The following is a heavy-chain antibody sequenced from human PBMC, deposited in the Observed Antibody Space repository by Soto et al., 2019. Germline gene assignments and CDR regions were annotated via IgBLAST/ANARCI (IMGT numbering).Heavy chain of an antibody. V-gene: IGHV3-48*02. D-gene: IGHD6-19*01. J-gene: IGHJ4*01. CDR3: ARDVDTAITTHSTGWYTFDY. CDR1: GLTFTAYS. CDR2: ISSSSTSI. Sequence: EVQLVESGGGLVPPGGSLRLSCAASGLTFTAYSMHWVRQAPGKGLEWISYISSSSTSIYYADSVKGRFTISRDNAKNSLYLQLNSLRDEDTAVYYCARDVDTAITTHSTGWYTFDYWGQGTLVTVSS.